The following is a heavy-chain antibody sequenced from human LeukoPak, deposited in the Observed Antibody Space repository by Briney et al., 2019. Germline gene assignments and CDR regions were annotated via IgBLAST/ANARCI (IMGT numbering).Heavy chain of an antibody. CDR1: GDSVLSNSAA. CDR3: AREWSSAWSH. Sequence: SQTLSLTLVITGDSVLSNSAAWHWLRQSPSRGLEWLGSTYYRSKWYHDYAVSVKSRITISPDTSKNQFSLQLSSLTPKDTAVYYCAREWSSAWSHWGQGTLVTVSS. V-gene: IGHV6-1*01. J-gene: IGHJ4*02. D-gene: IGHD6-19*01. CDR2: TYYRSKWYH.